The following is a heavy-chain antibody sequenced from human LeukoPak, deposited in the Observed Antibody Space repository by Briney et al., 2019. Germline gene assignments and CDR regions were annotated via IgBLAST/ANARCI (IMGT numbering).Heavy chain of an antibody. V-gene: IGHV3-72*01. Sequence: GGSLRLSCGAFGFDFSEHWMDWVRQAPGKGLEWVGRIRNKARSYSTEYSASLRGRFIISRDDSKNLLYPQMNSLKTEDTAVYYCTSVSAGLVEYWGQGPLVIVS. J-gene: IGHJ4*02. CDR2: IRNKARSYST. CDR1: GFDFSEHW. CDR3: TSVSAGLVEY.